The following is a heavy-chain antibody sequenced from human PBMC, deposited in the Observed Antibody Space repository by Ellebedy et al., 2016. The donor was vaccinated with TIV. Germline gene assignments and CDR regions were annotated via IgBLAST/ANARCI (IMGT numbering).Heavy chain of an antibody. CDR2: IIPIFGTA. D-gene: IGHD2-2*02. CDR3: AREGVVVPAAISSWHYYYYGMDV. CDR1: GGTFSSYA. J-gene: IGHJ6*02. V-gene: IGHV1-69*13. Sequence: SVKVSXKASGGTFSSYAISWVRQAPGQGLEWMGGIIPIFGTANYAQKFQGRVTITADESTSTAYMELSSLRSEDTAVYYCAREGVVVPAAISSWHYYYYGMDVWGQGTAVTVSS.